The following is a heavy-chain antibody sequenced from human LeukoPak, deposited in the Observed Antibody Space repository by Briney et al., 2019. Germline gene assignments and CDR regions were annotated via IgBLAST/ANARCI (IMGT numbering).Heavy chain of an antibody. CDR3: ARGRLGRYYDSSGYYCLDY. CDR2: ISYDGSNK. J-gene: IGHJ4*02. D-gene: IGHD3-22*01. Sequence: PGGSLRLSCAASGFTFSSYAMHWVRQAPGKGLEWVAVISYDGSNKYYADSVKGRFTISRDNSKNTLYLQMNSLRAEDTAVYYCARGRLGRYYDSSGYYCLDYWGQGTLVTVSS. V-gene: IGHV3-30-3*01. CDR1: GFTFSSYA.